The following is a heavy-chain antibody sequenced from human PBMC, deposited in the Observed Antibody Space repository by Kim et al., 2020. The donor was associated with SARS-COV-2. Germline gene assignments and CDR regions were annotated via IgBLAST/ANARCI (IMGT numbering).Heavy chain of an antibody. Sequence: YEYAVSVKGRIAVNPDTSKNQFSLQLNAVTPEDTAVYYCARGTHASGSDYWGQGTLVTVSS. J-gene: IGHJ4*02. CDR2: Y. D-gene: IGHD2-8*01. CDR3: ARGTHASGSDY. V-gene: IGHV6-1*01.